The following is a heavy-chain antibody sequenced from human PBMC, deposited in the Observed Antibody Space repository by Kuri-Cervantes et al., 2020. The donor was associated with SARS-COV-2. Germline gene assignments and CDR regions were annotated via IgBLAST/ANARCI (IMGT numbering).Heavy chain of an antibody. V-gene: IGHV1-8*02. J-gene: IGHJ5*02. CDR2: LNPDTGNT. CDR1: GYSFSLYD. D-gene: IGHD2-2*02. CDR3: ATGPPYCSSTSCYTNWFDP. Sequence: ATVKGSCKASGYSFSLYDINWVRQATGQGLEWMGWLNPDTGNTGNAKKFQGRVTMATDTSINTAYMELSSLRSEDTAVYYCATGPPYCSSTSCYTNWFDPWGQGTLVTVSS.